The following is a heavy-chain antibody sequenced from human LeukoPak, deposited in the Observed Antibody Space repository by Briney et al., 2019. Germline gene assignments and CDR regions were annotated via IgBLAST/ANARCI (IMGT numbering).Heavy chain of an antibody. CDR1: GFTFSSYG. CDR2: ISYDGSNK. J-gene: IGHJ6*02. CDR3: ARGPRGYSSGQRDYYYGMDV. Sequence: PRGSLRLSCAASGFTFSSYGMHWVRQAPGKGLEWVAVISYDGSNKYYADSVKGRFTISRDNSKNTLNLQMNSLRAEDTAVYYCARGPRGYSSGQRDYYYGMDVWGQGTTVTVSS. V-gene: IGHV3-30*03. D-gene: IGHD6-19*01.